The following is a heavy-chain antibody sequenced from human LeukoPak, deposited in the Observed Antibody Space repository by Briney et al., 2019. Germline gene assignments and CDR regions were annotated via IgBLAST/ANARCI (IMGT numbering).Heavy chain of an antibody. CDR3: ARDEDNYYGSGSYFDY. Sequence: GASVKVSCKASGYTFTSYGINWVRQAPGQGLEWMGWISAYNGDTNYAQKLQGRVTMTTDTSTSTAYMELRGLRSDDTAVYYCARDEDNYYGSGSYFDYWGQGTLVTVSS. CDR2: ISAYNGDT. J-gene: IGHJ4*02. CDR1: GYTFTSYG. D-gene: IGHD3-10*01. V-gene: IGHV1-18*01.